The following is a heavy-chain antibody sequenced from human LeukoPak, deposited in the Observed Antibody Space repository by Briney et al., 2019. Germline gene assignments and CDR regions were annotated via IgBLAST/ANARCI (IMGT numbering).Heavy chain of an antibody. CDR2: IKSKTDGGTT. V-gene: IGHV3-15*01. D-gene: IGHD3-22*01. J-gene: IGHJ4*02. CDR1: GFTFSSYA. CDR3: TTDAFNYDSSGYYYVY. Sequence: GGSLRLSCAASGFTFSSYAMHWVRQAPGKGLEWVGRIKSKTDGGTTDYAAPVKGRFTISRDDSKNTLYLQMNSLKTEDTAVYYCTTDAFNYDSSGYYYVYWGQGTLVTVSS.